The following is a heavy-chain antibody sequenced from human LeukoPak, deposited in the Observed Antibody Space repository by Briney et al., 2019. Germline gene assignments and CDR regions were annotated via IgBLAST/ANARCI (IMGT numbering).Heavy chain of an antibody. J-gene: IGHJ3*02. CDR1: SYTFTRYG. D-gene: IGHD6-19*01. Sequence: GASVKVSCKASSYTFTRYGISWVRQAPGQGLEWMGWISGYNGNTNYAQKFQGRVSMTADTSTSTAYMELRSLRSEDAAVYYCATAKYSSGWYGAFDIWGQGTMVTVSS. V-gene: IGHV1-18*01. CDR2: ISGYNGNT. CDR3: ATAKYSSGWYGAFDI.